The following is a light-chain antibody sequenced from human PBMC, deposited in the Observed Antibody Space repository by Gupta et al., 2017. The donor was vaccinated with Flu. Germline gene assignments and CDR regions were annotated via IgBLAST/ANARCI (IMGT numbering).Light chain of an antibody. CDR3: QQRYDWPPYS. CDR1: QSVGTF. V-gene: IGKV3-11*01. J-gene: IGKJ4*01. Sequence: ERATLSCRASQSVGTFLAWYQHRAGQAPRLLIYDVSKRATGIPARFSGSGSGTDFTLTINSLEPEDFAIYYCQQRYDWPPYSFGGGTKVEMK. CDR2: DVS.